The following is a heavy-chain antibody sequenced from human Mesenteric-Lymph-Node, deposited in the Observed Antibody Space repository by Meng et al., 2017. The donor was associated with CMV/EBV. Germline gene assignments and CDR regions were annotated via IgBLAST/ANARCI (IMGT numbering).Heavy chain of an antibody. J-gene: IGHJ4*02. CDR1: TFSRFA. D-gene: IGHD1-26*01. V-gene: IGHV3-30*04. CDR3: ARDEVVGTTTRSRVGYFDY. Sequence: TFSRFARHRVRQAAGKGLEWVAGLSDDGSNKYYADSVTGRFTISRDNSKSTLYLQMNSLRAEDTAVYYCARDEVVGTTTRSRVGYFDYWGQGTLVTVSS. CDR2: LSDDGSNK.